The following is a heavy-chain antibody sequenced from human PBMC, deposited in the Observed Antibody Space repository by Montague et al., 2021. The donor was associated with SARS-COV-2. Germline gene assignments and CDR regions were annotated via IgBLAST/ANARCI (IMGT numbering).Heavy chain of an antibody. CDR2: ISYTGST. CDR1: GGSISNFS. D-gene: IGHD1-14*01. CDR3: ARINPTGVDF. Sequence: SETLSLTCTVSGGSISNFSWTWIRSPPGKGLDWIGSISYTGSTNYNPSLKSRVAISVDTSKNQFSLKLTSVTAADTAFYYCARINPTGVDFWGQGTLVTVSS. J-gene: IGHJ4*02. V-gene: IGHV4-59*12.